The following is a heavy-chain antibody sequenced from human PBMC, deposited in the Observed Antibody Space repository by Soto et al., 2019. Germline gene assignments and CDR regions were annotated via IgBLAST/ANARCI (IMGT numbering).Heavy chain of an antibody. CDR3: AKESGDYYDSSGNDY. V-gene: IGHV3-7*03. J-gene: IGHJ4*02. D-gene: IGHD3-22*01. Sequence: GGSLRLSCAASGFTFSSYWMSWVRQAPGKGLEWVANIKQDGSEKYYVDSVKGRFTISRDNAKNSLYLQMNSLRAEDTAVYYCAKESGDYYDSSGNDYWGQGTLVTVSS. CDR1: GFTFSSYW. CDR2: IKQDGSEK.